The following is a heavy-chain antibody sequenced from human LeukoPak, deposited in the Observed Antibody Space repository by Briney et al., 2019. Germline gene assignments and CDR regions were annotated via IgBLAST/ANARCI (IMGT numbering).Heavy chain of an antibody. CDR1: GFTFSSYG. D-gene: IGHD3-9*01. CDR2: IRYDGSNK. Sequence: GGSLRLSCAASGFTFSSYGMHWVRQAPGKGLEWVAFIRYDGSNKYYADSVKGRFTISRDNSKNTLYLQMNRLRAEDTAVYYCAKDGTYYDILTGYYFAEYFQHWGQGTLVTVSS. J-gene: IGHJ1*01. V-gene: IGHV3-30*02. CDR3: AKDGTYYDILTGYYFAEYFQH.